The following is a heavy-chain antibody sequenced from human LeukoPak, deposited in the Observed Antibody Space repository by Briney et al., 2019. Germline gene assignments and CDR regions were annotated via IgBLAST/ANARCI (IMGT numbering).Heavy chain of an antibody. CDR2: FDPEDGET. J-gene: IGHJ4*02. CDR3: ATIQSSIAAAGSYDY. Sequence: ASVKVSCKVCGYTLTELSMHWVRQDPGKGLEWMGGFDPEDGETIYAQKFQGRVTMTEDTSTDTAYMELSSLRSEDTAVYYCATIQSSIAAAGSYDYWGQGTLVTVSS. V-gene: IGHV1-24*01. D-gene: IGHD6-13*01. CDR1: GYTLTELS.